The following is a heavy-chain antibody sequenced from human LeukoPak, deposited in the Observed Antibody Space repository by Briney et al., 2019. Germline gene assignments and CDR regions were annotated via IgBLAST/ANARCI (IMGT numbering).Heavy chain of an antibody. CDR2: IYTGGST. D-gene: IGHD1-26*01. J-gene: IGHJ4*02. V-gene: IGHV4-61*02. CDR3: ARDPGIVGATVFDY. CDR1: GGSMTSGSYY. Sequence: PSETLSLTCTVSGGSMTSGSYYWHWIRQPAGKGLEWIVRIYTGGSTYHNPSLKSRVTISLDTSKNQFSLELTSVTAADTAVYYCARDPGIVGATVFDYWGQGTLVTVSS.